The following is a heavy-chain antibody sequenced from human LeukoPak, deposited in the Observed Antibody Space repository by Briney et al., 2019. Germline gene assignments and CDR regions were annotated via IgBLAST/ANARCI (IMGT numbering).Heavy chain of an antibody. CDR2: INSDGSNT. V-gene: IGHV3-74*01. Sequence: PGGSLRLSCATSGFTFSNYWMHWVRQAPGKGLVWVSRINSDGSNTSYADSVQGRFTISRDNAKRTLYLQMNSLRAEDTAVYYCARGYSYGYRIDYWGQGTLVTVSS. CDR1: GFTFSNYW. D-gene: IGHD5-18*01. CDR3: ARGYSYGYRIDY. J-gene: IGHJ4*02.